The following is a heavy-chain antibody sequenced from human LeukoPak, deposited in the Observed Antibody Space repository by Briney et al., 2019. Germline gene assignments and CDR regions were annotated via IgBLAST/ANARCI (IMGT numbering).Heavy chain of an antibody. J-gene: IGHJ4*02. V-gene: IGHV3-30*02. CDR3: ARDHSYGYAYSFDF. Sequence: GGSLRLSCATSGFTFSNFAMHWVRLAPGKGLHWVSFISYDGSRKYYADSVKGRFSIYRDSSNSTVSLDMNSLGPEDTAVYFCARDHSYGYAYSFDFWGRGNLVTVSS. D-gene: IGHD5-18*01. CDR2: ISYDGSRK. CDR1: GFTFSNFA.